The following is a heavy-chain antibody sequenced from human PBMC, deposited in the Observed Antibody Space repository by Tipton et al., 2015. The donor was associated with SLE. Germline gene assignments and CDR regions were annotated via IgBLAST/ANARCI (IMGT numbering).Heavy chain of an antibody. Sequence: SLRLSCAASGFTFISYEMDWVRQATGKGLEWVAYISGSGTTIEYADSVKGRFTISRDNARNSLYLQMNSLRAEDTAVYYCARDLGGFDHWGQGTRVTVSS. CDR1: GFTFISYE. CDR2: ISGSGTTI. D-gene: IGHD3-16*01. CDR3: ARDLGGFDH. V-gene: IGHV3-48*03. J-gene: IGHJ5*02.